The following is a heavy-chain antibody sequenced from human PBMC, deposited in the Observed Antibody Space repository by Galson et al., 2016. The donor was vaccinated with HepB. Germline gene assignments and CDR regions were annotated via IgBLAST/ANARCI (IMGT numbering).Heavy chain of an antibody. CDR1: GFTFGDYA. D-gene: IGHD3-16*01. J-gene: IGHJ4*02. CDR2: FRSRVYDGET. Sequence: SLRLSCACSGFTFGDYAMSWFSQAPGKGLEWVSFFRSRVYDGETDYAASVKGRFTISRDDSKNIAYLQMDSLKTEDTAMYYCARGWGTADYWGQGVLVTVSS. V-gene: IGHV3-49*03. CDR3: ARGWGTADY.